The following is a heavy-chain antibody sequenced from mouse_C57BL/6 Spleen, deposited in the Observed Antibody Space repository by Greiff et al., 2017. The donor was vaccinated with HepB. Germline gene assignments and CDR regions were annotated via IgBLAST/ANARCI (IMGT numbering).Heavy chain of an antibody. CDR2: ISDGGSYT. Sequence: EVQLKESGGGLVKPGGSLKLSCAASGFTFSSYAMSWVRQTPEKRLEWVATISDGGSYTYYPDNVKGRFTISRDNAKNNLYLQMSHLKSEDTAMYYCARDNYSNYGGQGTLVTVSA. CDR3: ARDNYSNY. J-gene: IGHJ3*01. D-gene: IGHD2-5*01. V-gene: IGHV5-4*01. CDR1: GFTFSSYA.